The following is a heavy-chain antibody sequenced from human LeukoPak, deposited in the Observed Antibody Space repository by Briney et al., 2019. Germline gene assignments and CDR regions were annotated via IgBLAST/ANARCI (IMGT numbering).Heavy chain of an antibody. CDR2: MNPNSGNT. Sequence: ASVKLSCKASGYTFTSYDINWVRQATGHGLEWMGWMNPNSGNTGYAQKFQGRVTMTRNNSISTAYMELSSLRSEDTAVYYCARAYSSGWDNWFDPWGQGTLVTVSS. CDR3: ARAYSSGWDNWFDP. D-gene: IGHD6-19*01. J-gene: IGHJ5*02. CDR1: GYTFTSYD. V-gene: IGHV1-8*01.